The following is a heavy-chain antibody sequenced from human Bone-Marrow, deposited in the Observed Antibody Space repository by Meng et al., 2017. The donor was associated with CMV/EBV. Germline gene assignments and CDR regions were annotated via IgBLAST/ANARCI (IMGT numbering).Heavy chain of an antibody. CDR1: GFTFSSYS. V-gene: IGHV3-21*01. Sequence: GESLKISCAASGFTFSSYSMNWVRQAPGKGLEWVSSISSSSSYIYYADSVKGRFTISRDNAKNSLYLQMNSLRAEDTAVYYCARALDSSGWSYYYYYGMDVWGQGNTVNGYS. J-gene: IGHJ6*02. D-gene: IGHD6-19*01. CDR3: ARALDSSGWSYYYYYGMDV. CDR2: ISSSSSYI.